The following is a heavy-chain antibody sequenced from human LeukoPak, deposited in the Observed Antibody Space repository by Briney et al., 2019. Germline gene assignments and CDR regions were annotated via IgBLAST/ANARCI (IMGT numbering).Heavy chain of an antibody. V-gene: IGHV4-59*08. D-gene: IGHD6-19*01. J-gene: IGHJ4*02. CDR1: GGSISGYY. CDR2: IYYSGST. Sequence: SETLSLTCTVSGGSISGYYWSWIRHPPGKGLEWIGYIYYSGSTNYNPSLKSRVTISVDTSKNQFSMKLSSVTAADTAVYYCARLRGRQAVAGTLFDYWGQGTLVTVSS. CDR3: ARLRGRQAVAGTLFDY.